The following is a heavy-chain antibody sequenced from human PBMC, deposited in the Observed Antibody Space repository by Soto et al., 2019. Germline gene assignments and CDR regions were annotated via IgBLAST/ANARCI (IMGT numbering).Heavy chain of an antibody. D-gene: IGHD7-27*01. CDR3: ARGRYCLTGRCFPNWFDS. CDR1: GDSISNLDYF. CDR2: IYKSATT. V-gene: IGHV4-30-4*01. J-gene: IGHJ5*01. Sequence: SETLSLTCSVSGDSISNLDYFWAWIRQPPGQALEYIGYIYKSATTYYNPSFESRVAISVDTSESQFSLNVTSVTAADTAVYFCARGRYCLTGRCFPNWFDSWGQGALVTVSS.